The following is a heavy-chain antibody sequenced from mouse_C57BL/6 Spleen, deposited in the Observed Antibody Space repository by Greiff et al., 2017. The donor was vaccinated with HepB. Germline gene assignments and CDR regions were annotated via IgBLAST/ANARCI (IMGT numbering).Heavy chain of an antibody. V-gene: IGHV1-26*01. CDR2: INPNNGGT. CDR1: GYTFTDYY. Sequence: VQLQQSGPELVKPGASVKISCKASGYTFTDYYMNWVKQSHGKSLEWIGDINPNNGGTSYNQKFKGKATLTVDKSSSTAYMELRSLTSEDSAVYYCARGLTGNWYFDVWGTGTTVTVSS. D-gene: IGHD4-1*01. J-gene: IGHJ1*03. CDR3: ARGLTGNWYFDV.